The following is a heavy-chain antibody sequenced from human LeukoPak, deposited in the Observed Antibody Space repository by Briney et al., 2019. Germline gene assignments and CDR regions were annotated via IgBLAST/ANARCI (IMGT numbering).Heavy chain of an antibody. CDR2: IYYSGST. V-gene: IGHV4-30-4*08. J-gene: IGHJ4*02. CDR3: ACLIAAADTDDY. D-gene: IGHD6-13*01. Sequence: SQTLSLTCTVSGGSISSGDYYWSWIRQPPGKGLEWIGYIYYSGSTYYNPSLKSRVTISVDTSKNQFSLKLSSVTAADAAVYYCACLIAAADTDDYWGQGTLVTVSS. CDR1: GGSISSGDYY.